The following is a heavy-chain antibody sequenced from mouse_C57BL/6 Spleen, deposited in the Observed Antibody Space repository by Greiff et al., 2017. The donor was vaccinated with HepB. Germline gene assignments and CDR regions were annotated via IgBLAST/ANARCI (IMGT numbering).Heavy chain of an antibody. V-gene: IGHV6-3*01. CDR2: IRLKSDNYAT. D-gene: IGHD2-1*01. Sequence: DVQLQESGGGLVQPGGSMKLSCVASGFTFSNYWMNWVRQSPEKGLEWVAQIRLKSDNYATHYAESVKGRFTISRDDSKSSVYLQMNNLRAEDTGIYYCTGHLLWSPFAYWGQGTLVTVSA. CDR3: TGHLLWSPFAY. CDR1: GFTFSNYW. J-gene: IGHJ3*01.